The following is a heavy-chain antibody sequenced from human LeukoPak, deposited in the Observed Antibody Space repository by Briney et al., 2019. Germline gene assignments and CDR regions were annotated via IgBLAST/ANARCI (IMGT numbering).Heavy chain of an antibody. V-gene: IGHV3-30*02. CDR1: GFTFSSYG. CDR3: AKAELKYCSGGSCYGGVVY. J-gene: IGHJ4*02. CDR2: IRYDGSNK. Sequence: PGGSLRLSCAASGFTFSSYGMHWVRQAPGKGLEWVAFIRYDGSNKYYADSVKGRFTISRDNSKNTLYLQMNSLGAEDTAVYYCAKAELKYCSGGSCYGGVVYWGQGTLVTVSS. D-gene: IGHD2-15*01.